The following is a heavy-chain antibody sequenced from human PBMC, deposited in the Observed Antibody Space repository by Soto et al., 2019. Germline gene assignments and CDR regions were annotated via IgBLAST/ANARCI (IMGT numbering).Heavy chain of an antibody. V-gene: IGHV4-39*02. CDR1: GGSISSSSYY. J-gene: IGHJ3*01. CDR2: IYYSGKT. CDR3: ARRDIKIHGFDL. Sequence: QLQLQESGPGLVKPSETLSLTCTVSGGSISSSSYYWGWIRQSPGKGLEWIANIYYSGKTYYNPSLKSRVTISVDTSKNHFSLKLSSVTVADTAVYYCARRDIKIHGFDLWGQGTMVTVSS.